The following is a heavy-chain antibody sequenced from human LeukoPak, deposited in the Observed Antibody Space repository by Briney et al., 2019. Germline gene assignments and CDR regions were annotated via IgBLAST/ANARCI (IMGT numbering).Heavy chain of an antibody. Sequence: PGGSLRLSCAASGFTFSSYSMNWVRQAPGKGLEWVSSISSSSSYIYYADSVKGRFTTSRDNAKNSLYLQMNSLRAEDTAVYYCARDREMTLDAFDIWGQGTMVTVSS. CDR2: ISSSSSYI. V-gene: IGHV3-21*01. D-gene: IGHD5-24*01. CDR3: ARDREMTLDAFDI. J-gene: IGHJ3*02. CDR1: GFTFSSYS.